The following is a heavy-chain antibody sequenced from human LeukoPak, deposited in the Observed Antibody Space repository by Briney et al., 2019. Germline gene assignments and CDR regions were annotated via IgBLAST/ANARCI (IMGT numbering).Heavy chain of an antibody. Sequence: PSETLSLTCTVSGVSVNSSDHYWRWIRQTPGKGLEWIGYISHSGTTYYNPSLKSRVTIAVDTSKNQFFLILSSMTIADTAIYYCARGEVPEPWGQGALVTVSS. CDR3: ARGEVPEP. J-gene: IGHJ5*02. V-gene: IGHV4-30-4*01. D-gene: IGHD1-14*01. CDR1: GVSVNSSDHY. CDR2: ISHSGTT.